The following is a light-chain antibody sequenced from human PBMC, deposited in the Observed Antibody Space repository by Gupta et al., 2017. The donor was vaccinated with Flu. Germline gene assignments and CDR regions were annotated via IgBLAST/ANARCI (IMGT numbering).Light chain of an antibody. V-gene: IGLV1-40*01. CDR1: ISNIGAGYA. CDR2: GNT. CDR3: QSYDSRLRGSGV. J-gene: IGLJ2*01. Sequence: QSVLTQQPSVSGGPGQRVTISCTGSISNIGAGYAVHWYQQLPGTAPKLLIYGNTNRPSGGPERCSGSRSGASASLAITGLQADDDADYSCQSYDSRLRGSGVFGGGTKVTVL.